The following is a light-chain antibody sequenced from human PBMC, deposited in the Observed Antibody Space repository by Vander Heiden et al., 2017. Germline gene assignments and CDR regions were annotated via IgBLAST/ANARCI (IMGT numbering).Light chain of an antibody. V-gene: IGKV1-17*01. CDR1: QAIRND. Sequence: DIQMTQSPSSLSASVGDRVTITCRASQAIRNDLSWYQQKPGKAPKRLIYAASSLHSGVPSRFSGSGSGTEFTLTISSLQPEDFATYYCLRQNTYPWMFGQGTKVEIK. J-gene: IGKJ1*01. CDR2: AAS. CDR3: LRQNTYPWM.